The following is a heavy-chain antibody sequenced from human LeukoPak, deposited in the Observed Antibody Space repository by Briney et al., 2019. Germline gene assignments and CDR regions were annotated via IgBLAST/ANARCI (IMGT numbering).Heavy chain of an antibody. V-gene: IGHV4-39*07. CDR1: GGSISSSSYY. Sequence: SETLSLTCAVSGGSISSSSYYWGWIRQPPGKGLEWIGSIYYSGSTNYNPSLKSRVTISVDTSKNQFSLKLSSVTAADTAVYYCARGGNYDFWSGYPYYYYYYMDVWGKGTTVTVSS. CDR2: IYYSGST. CDR3: ARGGNYDFWSGYPYYYYYYMDV. D-gene: IGHD3-3*01. J-gene: IGHJ6*03.